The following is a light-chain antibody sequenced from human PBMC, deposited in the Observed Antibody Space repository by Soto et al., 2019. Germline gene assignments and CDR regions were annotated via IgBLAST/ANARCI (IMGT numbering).Light chain of an antibody. CDR2: GVS. CDR1: QSVSDSY. J-gene: IGKJ2*01. CDR3: QQYGSSVYT. V-gene: IGKV3-20*01. Sequence: EIVLTQSPGTLSLSPGERATLSCRASQSVSDSYLAWYQQKPGQAPRLLIYGVSSRATGIPDRFSGSGSGTDFTRTISRLEPEDFAVYYCQQYGSSVYTFGQGTKLEIK.